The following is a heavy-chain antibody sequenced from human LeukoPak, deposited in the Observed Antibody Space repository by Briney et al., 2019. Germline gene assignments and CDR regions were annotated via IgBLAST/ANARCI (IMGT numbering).Heavy chain of an antibody. CDR3: ARSLEDSGYDYGFDY. CDR1: GGSISSGGYS. Sequence: SETLSLTCTVSGGSISSGGYSWSWIRQHPGKGLEWIGYIYYSGSTYYNPSLKSRVTISVDPSKNQFSLKLSSVTAADTAVYYCARSLEDSGYDYGFDYWAQGTLVTVPS. CDR2: IYYSGST. D-gene: IGHD5-12*01. J-gene: IGHJ4*02. V-gene: IGHV4-31*03.